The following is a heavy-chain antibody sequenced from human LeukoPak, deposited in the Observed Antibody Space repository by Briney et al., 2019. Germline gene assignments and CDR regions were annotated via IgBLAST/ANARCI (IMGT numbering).Heavy chain of an antibody. V-gene: IGHV3-23*01. CDR1: GFTFSSYA. CDR2: LSGGGGGT. CDR3: AKDSDIVVVPALTYDH. D-gene: IGHD2-2*01. Sequence: GGSLRLSCAASGFTFSSYAMGWVRQAPGKGLEWVSALSGGGGGTYYADSVKGRLTISRDNSKNTLYLQMNSLRAEDTAVYYCAKDSDIVVVPALTYDHWGQGTLVIVSS. J-gene: IGHJ4*02.